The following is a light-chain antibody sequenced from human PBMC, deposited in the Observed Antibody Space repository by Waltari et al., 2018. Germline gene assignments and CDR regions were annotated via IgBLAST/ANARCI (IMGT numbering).Light chain of an antibody. J-gene: IGKJ4*01. CDR2: AAS. V-gene: IGKV1-39*01. CDR3: QQSYSTPLT. CDR1: QSISSY. Sequence: DIQMTQSPSSLSASVGDRVTITCRASQSISSYLNWYQQKPGKAPKLLIYAASSLQSGVPSRFSGSGYVTDFTLTISSLQPEDFETYYCQQSYSTPLTFGGGTKVEIK.